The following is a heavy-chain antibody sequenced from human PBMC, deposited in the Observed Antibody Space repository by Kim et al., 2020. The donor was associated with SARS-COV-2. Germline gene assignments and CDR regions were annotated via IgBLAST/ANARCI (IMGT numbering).Heavy chain of an antibody. D-gene: IGHD6-13*01. CDR3: ARLFNSSSWYKGGGFDY. J-gene: IGHJ4*02. Sequence: SETLSLTCAVYGGSFSGYYWSWIRQPPGKGLEWIGEINHSGSTNYNPSLKSRVTISVDTSKNQFSLKLSSVTAADTAVYYCARLFNSSSWYKGGGFDYWGQGTLVTVSS. CDR1: GGSFSGYY. V-gene: IGHV4-34*01. CDR2: INHSGST.